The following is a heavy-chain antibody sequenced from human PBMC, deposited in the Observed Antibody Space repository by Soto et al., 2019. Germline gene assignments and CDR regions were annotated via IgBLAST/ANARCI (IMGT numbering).Heavy chain of an antibody. CDR1: GYTFTSYG. CDR3: ARDLRTHYYDSSDHTGLFAP. D-gene: IGHD3-22*01. CDR2: ISAYNGNT. J-gene: IGHJ5*02. V-gene: IGHV1-18*04. Sequence: SVKVSCKASGYTFTSYGISWVRQAPGQGLEWMGWISAYNGNTNYAQKLQGRVTMTTDTSTSTAYMELRSLRSDDTAVYYCARDLRTHYYDSSDHTGLFAPWGQGTLVIGSS.